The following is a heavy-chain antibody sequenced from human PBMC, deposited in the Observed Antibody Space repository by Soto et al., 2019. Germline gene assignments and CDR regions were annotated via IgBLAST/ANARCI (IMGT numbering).Heavy chain of an antibody. D-gene: IGHD1-7*01. CDR3: AKCMQAYWNYDAHHI. CDR1: GFTFTTYS. J-gene: IGHJ3*02. Sequence: EVKLLESGGGLVQPGGSLRLSCAASGFTFTTYSMSWVRQAQGQGLEWVAHITVTGGTTYYADSVKGRFTISRDTSRSTLYLQMNSLRAEDTALYYCAKCMQAYWNYDAHHIWGQGTMVTVSS. V-gene: IGHV3-23*01. CDR2: ITVTGGTT.